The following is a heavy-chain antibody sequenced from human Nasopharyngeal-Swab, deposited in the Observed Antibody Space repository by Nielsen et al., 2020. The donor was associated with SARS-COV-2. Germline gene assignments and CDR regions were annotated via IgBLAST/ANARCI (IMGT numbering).Heavy chain of an antibody. V-gene: IGHV3-33*01. CDR2: IWYDGSNK. CDR3: ARGHNTYCGGDCYSLAPDY. J-gene: IGHJ4*02. Sequence: GESLKISCAASGFTFRSYGVHWVRQAPGKGLEWVAVIWYDGSNKYYADSVKGRFTISRDNSKNTLYPQMNSLRAEDTAVYYCARGHNTYCGGDCYSLAPDYWGQGTLVTVSS. D-gene: IGHD2-21*02. CDR1: GFTFRSYG.